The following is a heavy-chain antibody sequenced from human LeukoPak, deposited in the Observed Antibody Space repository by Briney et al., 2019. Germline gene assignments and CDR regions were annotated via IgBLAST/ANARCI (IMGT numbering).Heavy chain of an antibody. J-gene: IGHJ3*02. CDR3: ARETYYDSSGYHDAFDS. Sequence: GGSLRLSCAASGFTFSSYAMHWVRQAPSKGLEWVAVISYDGSNKYYADSVKGRYTISRDNSKNTLYLQMNSLRAEDTAVYYCARETYYDSSGYHDAFDSWGQGTMVTVSS. CDR1: GFTFSSYA. D-gene: IGHD3-22*01. CDR2: ISYDGSNK. V-gene: IGHV3-30*04.